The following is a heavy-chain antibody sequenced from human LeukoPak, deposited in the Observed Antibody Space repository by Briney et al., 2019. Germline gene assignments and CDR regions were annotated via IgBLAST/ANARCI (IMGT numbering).Heavy chain of an antibody. J-gene: IGHJ4*02. CDR1: GYIFTNYY. CDR2: IYPGDSET. CDR3: ARQGSGWYLPDY. D-gene: IGHD6-19*01. V-gene: IGHV5-51*01. Sequence: PGESLMISCQGSGYIFTNYYIAWVRQQPGKGLEWVGLIYPGDSETKYSPSFQGQVSISVDKSISTAYLQLNNLKPSDSAIFFCARQGSGWYLPDYWGQGTLVTVSS.